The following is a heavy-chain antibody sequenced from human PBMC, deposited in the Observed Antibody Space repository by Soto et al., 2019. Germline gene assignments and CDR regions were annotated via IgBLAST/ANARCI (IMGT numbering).Heavy chain of an antibody. J-gene: IGHJ1*01. CDR1: GFNFNYFA. D-gene: IGHD5-12*01. CDR2: ASYDGSND. CDR3: VREYSPSWEGYFGL. V-gene: IGHV3-30-3*01. Sequence: QVQLVESGGGVVQPGRSLRLSCAASGFNFNYFAIHWVRQAPGEGLEWVAVASYDGSNDYYADSVKGRFTISRDNSESTVYFQMNSLRPEDTAIYFCVREYSPSWEGYFGLWGQGTRVTV.